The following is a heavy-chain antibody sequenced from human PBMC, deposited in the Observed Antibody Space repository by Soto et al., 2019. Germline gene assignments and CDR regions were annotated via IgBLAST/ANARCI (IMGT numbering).Heavy chain of an antibody. CDR1: GFTFSSYE. D-gene: IGHD3-22*01. CDR2: ISSTGSGT. Sequence: LGLSCAASGFTFSSYEMHWVRQAPGKGLEWISYISSTGSGTHYADSVKGRFTISRDNARNSLSLQMNSLKASDTAMYYCARHGPRVYYDNSDYYYYGMDVWGQGTTVTVSS. V-gene: IGHV3-48*03. J-gene: IGHJ6*02. CDR3: ARHGPRVYYDNSDYYYYGMDV.